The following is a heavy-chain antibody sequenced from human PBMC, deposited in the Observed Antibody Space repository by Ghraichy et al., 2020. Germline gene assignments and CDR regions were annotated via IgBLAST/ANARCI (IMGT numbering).Heavy chain of an antibody. Sequence: SETLSLTCTVSGGSISSYYWSWIRQPPGKGLEWIGYIYYSGSTNYNPSLKSRVTISVDTSKNQFSLKLSSVTAADTAVYYCARHASLGTAFDIWGQGTMVTVSS. D-gene: IGHD1-1*01. V-gene: IGHV4-59*08. CDR3: ARHASLGTAFDI. CDR1: GGSISSYY. CDR2: IYYSGST. J-gene: IGHJ3*02.